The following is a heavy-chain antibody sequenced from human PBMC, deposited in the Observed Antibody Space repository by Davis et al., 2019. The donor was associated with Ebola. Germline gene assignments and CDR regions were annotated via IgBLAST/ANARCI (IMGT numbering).Heavy chain of an antibody. V-gene: IGHV1-8*01. CDR1: GYTFTSYN. CDR2: MNPNSGNT. Sequence: AASVKVSCKASGYTFTSYNINWVRQATGQGLEWMGWMNPNSGNTGYAQKFQGRVTMTRNTSISTAYMELSSLRSEDTAVYYCAVGYCSGGSCYYYYYYGMDVWGQGTTVTVSS. D-gene: IGHD2-15*01. CDR3: AVGYCSGGSCYYYYYYGMDV. J-gene: IGHJ6*02.